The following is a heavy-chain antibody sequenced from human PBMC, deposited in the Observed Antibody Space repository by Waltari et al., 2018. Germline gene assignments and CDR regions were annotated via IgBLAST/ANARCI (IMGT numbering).Heavy chain of an antibody. V-gene: IGHV4-34*01. J-gene: IGHJ4*02. CDR1: IGSFSDYY. CDR2: INHNGNT. CDR3: ARVGGAANS. D-gene: IGHD1-26*01. Sequence: QVQLQQWGAGLLKPSETLSLTCAVYIGSFSDYYWTWIRQPPGKGLEWIGEINHNGNTNSSPSLKSRVTISVDTSKNQFSLNLISVTAADTAVYYCARVGGAANSWGQGTLVTVSS.